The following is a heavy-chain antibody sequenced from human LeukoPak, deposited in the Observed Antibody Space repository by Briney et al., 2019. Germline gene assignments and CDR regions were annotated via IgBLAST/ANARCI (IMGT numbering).Heavy chain of an antibody. CDR3: AKDGRGSHYYMDV. CDR2: ISRNRKTI. D-gene: IGHD2-15*01. V-gene: IGHV3-48*01. J-gene: IGHJ6*03. Sequence: GGSLRLSCAASGFTFSDYTMNWVRQAPGKGLEWVSYISRNRKTITYADPVKGRLTISRDNAKNSLFLEMNSLRAEDTAVYYCAKDGRGSHYYMDVWDKGTTVTVSS. CDR1: GFTFSDYT.